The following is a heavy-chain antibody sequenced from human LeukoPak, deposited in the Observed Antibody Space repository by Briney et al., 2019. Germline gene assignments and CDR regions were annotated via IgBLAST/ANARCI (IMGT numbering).Heavy chain of an antibody. J-gene: IGHJ3*02. CDR1: GGSISSGGDY. D-gene: IGHD3-22*01. V-gene: IGHV4-31*03. Sequence: SQTLSLTCTVSGGSISSGGDYWSWIRQHPGKGLEWIGYIYHSGSAYYTPSLKSRVTISVDTSKNQFSLKLSPVTAADTAVYYCARSTYYYDSSSSYDAFDIWGQGTMVTVSS. CDR3: ARSTYYYDSSSSYDAFDI. CDR2: IYHSGSA.